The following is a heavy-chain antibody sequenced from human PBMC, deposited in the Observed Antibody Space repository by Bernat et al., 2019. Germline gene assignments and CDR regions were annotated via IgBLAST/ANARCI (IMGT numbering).Heavy chain of an antibody. D-gene: IGHD3-10*01. CDR3: ARGPDNYYASDSRFDP. J-gene: IGHJ5*02. CDR1: GYTFTAYC. Sequence: QVQLVQSGAEVKTPGASVKVSCKASGYTFTAYCIHCVRQAPGQGLELMGWINPNTGGKNFAKNFQGRVTMNKETSISTAYMELSSLRSDEAALYYCARGPDNYYASDSRFDPWGQGTLVTVSS. V-gene: IGHV1-2*02. CDR2: INPNTGGK.